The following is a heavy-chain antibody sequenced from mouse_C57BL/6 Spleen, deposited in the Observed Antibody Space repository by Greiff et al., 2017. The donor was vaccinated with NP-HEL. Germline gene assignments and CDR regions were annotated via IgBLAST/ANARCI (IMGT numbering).Heavy chain of an antibody. J-gene: IGHJ4*01. V-gene: IGHV1-80*01. CDR3: ARGGYYYGSSSYYYAMDY. D-gene: IGHD1-1*01. CDR2: IYPGDGDT. CDR1: GYAFSSYW. Sequence: QVQLQQSGAELVKPGASVKISCKASGYAFSSYWMNWVKQRPGKGLEWIGQIYPGDGDTNYNGKFKGKATLTADKSSSTAYMQLSSLTSEDSAVYFCARGGYYYGSSSYYYAMDYWGQGTSVTVSS.